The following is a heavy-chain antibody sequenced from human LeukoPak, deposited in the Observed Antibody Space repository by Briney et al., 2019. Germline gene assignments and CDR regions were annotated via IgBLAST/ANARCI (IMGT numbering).Heavy chain of an antibody. CDR2: IRGKVYGRTT. V-gene: IGHV3-49*03. J-gene: IGHJ3*02. CDR1: GFTFGDYA. CDR3: SRDSSWTAFDI. D-gene: IGHD6-13*01. Sequence: GGSLRLSCTASGFTFGDYAMSWFRQAPGKGLEWVGLIRGKVYGRTTEYAASVKGRFTISRDDSKSIAYLQMNSLKTEDTALYYCSRDSSWTAFDIWGQGTMVTVS.